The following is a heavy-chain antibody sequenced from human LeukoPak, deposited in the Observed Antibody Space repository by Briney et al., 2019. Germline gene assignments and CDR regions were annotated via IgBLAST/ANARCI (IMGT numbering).Heavy chain of an antibody. D-gene: IGHD3-10*01. Sequence: ASVKVSCKASGYTFTSYGISWVRQAPGQGLEWMGGISAYNGNTNYAQKLQGRVTMTTDTSTSTAYMELRSLRSDDTAVYYCARPSGTNYYYGMDVWGQGTTVTVSS. V-gene: IGHV1-18*01. CDR1: GYTFTSYG. CDR3: ARPSGTNYYYGMDV. J-gene: IGHJ6*02. CDR2: ISAYNGNT.